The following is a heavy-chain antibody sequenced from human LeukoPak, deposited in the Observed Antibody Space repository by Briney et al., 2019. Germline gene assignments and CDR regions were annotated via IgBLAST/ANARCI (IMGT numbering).Heavy chain of an antibody. CDR1: GFTVSSNY. J-gene: IGHJ6*02. V-gene: IGHV3-66*02. CDR2: IYSGGST. Sequence: QPGGSLRLSCAASGFTVSSNYMSWVRQAPGKGLEWVSVIYSGGSTYYADSVKGRFTISRDNSKNTLYLQMNSLRAEDTAVYYCARVPGYDISPGEFYYYYGMDVWGQGTTVTVSS. CDR3: ARVPGYDISPGEFYYYYGMDV. D-gene: IGHD3-9*01.